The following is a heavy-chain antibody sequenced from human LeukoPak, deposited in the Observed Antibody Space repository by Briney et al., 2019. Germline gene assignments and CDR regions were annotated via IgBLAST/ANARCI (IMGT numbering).Heavy chain of an antibody. Sequence: PGGSLRLPCAASGFTFSSYWMHWVRQAPGKGLVWVSRINSDGSSTSYADSVKGRFTISRDNAKNTLYLQMNSLRAEDTAVYYCVGAVTTMGARYYYMDVWGKGTTATVSS. CDR1: GFTFSSYW. CDR2: INSDGSST. V-gene: IGHV3-74*01. J-gene: IGHJ6*03. D-gene: IGHD4-17*01. CDR3: VGAVTTMGARYYYMDV.